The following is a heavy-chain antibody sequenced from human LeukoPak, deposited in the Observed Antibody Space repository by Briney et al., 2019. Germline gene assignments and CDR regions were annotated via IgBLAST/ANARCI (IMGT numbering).Heavy chain of an antibody. CDR1: GFTFSSYG. J-gene: IGHJ6*03. CDR3: AKAGGGWPWTDQNYYYYYMDV. V-gene: IGHV3-30*02. Sequence: SGGSLRLSCAASGFTFSSYGMHWVRQAPGKGLEWVAFIRYDGSNKYYADSVKGRFTISRDNSENTLYLQMNSLRAEDTAVYYCAKAGGGWPWTDQNYYYYYMDVWGKGTTVTISS. D-gene: IGHD5-12*01. CDR2: IRYDGSNK.